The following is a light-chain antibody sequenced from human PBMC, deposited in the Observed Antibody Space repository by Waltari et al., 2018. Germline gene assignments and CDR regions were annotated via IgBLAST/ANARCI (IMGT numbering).Light chain of an antibody. J-gene: IGKJ1*01. CDR3: MQALQTPWT. CDR2: VGS. Sequence: EILMTQSPLSLPVIPGEPASISRRSSQSLLQYNGNNFLDWYLQKPGQSPHLLIYVGSNRTSGVPDRFSGSGSGTDFTLKISRVEAEDVGVYYCMQALQTPWTFGQGTKVEIK. CDR1: QSLLQYNGNNF. V-gene: IGKV2-28*01.